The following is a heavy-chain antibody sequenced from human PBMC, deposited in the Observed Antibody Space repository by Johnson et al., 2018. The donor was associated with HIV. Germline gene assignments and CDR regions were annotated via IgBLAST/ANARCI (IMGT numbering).Heavy chain of an antibody. V-gene: IGHV3-30*03. J-gene: IGHJ3*02. CDR1: GFTFSNYA. CDR2: ITYDGTNK. Sequence: QVQLVESGGGLVQPGGSLRLSCAASGFTFSNYAIHWVRQAPGKGLEWVAGITYDGTNKYYADSVKGRFTLSRDNSKNTLDLQMNSLRAEDTALYYCARSSGSYWRGTFDIWGQGTMVTVSS. D-gene: IGHD1-26*01. CDR3: ARSSGSYWRGTFDI.